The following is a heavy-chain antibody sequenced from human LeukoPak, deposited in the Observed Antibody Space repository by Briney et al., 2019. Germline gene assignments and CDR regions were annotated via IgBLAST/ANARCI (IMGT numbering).Heavy chain of an antibody. CDR1: GGSFSGYY. V-gene: IGHV4-59*01. Sequence: SETLSLTCAVYGGSFSGYYWSWIRQPPGKGLEWVGHIYYLGSTNYNPSLKSRVTISIDTSKNYFSLKLNSVIAADTAVYYCARDRPGSYWYFDLWGRGTLVTVSS. CDR3: ARDRPGSYWYFDL. D-gene: IGHD3-10*01. CDR2: IYYLGST. J-gene: IGHJ2*01.